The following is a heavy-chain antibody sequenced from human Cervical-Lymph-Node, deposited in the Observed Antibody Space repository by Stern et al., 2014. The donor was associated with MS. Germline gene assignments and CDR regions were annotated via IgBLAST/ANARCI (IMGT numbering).Heavy chain of an antibody. CDR1: GFTFGDYA. Sequence: VQLVESGGGLVKPGRSLRLSCSASGFTFGDYALSWFRQAPGKGLEWVGVIRNNAYGGTAIYAASMQGRFVISRDDSKSMAYLQMNSLQIGDTAVYYCTRDRTAAIDYWGPGTLVTVSS. J-gene: IGHJ4*02. CDR2: IRNNAYGGTA. V-gene: IGHV3-49*05. CDR3: TRDRTAAIDY. D-gene: IGHD2-2*01.